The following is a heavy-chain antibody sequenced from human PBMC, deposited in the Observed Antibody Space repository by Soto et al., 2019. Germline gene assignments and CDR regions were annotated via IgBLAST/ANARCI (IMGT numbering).Heavy chain of an antibody. CDR2: FKSKTDGGTT. CDR3: TTYGSGTFFDN. D-gene: IGHD3-10*01. Sequence: GGSLRLSCAASGLTFSNAWMSWVRQAPGKGLEWVGRFKSKTDGGTTDYTAPVKGRFTISRDDSKNRLYLQMNSLKTEDTAVYYCTTYGSGTFFDNWGQGTLVTVSS. J-gene: IGHJ4*02. CDR1: GLTFSNAW. V-gene: IGHV3-15*01.